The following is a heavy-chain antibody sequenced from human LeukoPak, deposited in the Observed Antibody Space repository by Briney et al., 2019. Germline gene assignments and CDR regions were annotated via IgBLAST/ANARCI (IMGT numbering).Heavy chain of an antibody. J-gene: IGHJ6*03. CDR2: IYESGST. Sequence: SETLSLTCTVSGYSISSGYYWGWIRQPPGKGLEWIGSIYESGSTYYNPSLKSRVTLSVDTSKNQFSLKLSSVTAADTAVYYCARDCYYGSGSYLGLYYYYMDVWGKGTTVTVSS. CDR3: ARDCYYGSGSYLGLYYYYMDV. V-gene: IGHV4-38-2*02. CDR1: GYSISSGYY. D-gene: IGHD3-10*01.